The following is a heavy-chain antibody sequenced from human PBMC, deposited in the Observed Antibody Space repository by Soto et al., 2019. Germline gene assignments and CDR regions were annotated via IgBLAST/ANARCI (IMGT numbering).Heavy chain of an antibody. J-gene: IGHJ6*02. V-gene: IGHV3-66*01. D-gene: IGHD3-22*01. CDR3: ARGVDSSGYGEYCYSGMDV. CDR1: GFGVSNNY. Sequence: EVQLVESGGGLVQPGGSLRLSCAASGFGVSNNYMSWVRQAPGKGLEWVSAINSGGNTYYADFVKGRFTISRDNSKNTVYLQMNSVGAEDTAVYYCARGVDSSGYGEYCYSGMDVWGQGTKVTVSS. CDR2: INSGGNT.